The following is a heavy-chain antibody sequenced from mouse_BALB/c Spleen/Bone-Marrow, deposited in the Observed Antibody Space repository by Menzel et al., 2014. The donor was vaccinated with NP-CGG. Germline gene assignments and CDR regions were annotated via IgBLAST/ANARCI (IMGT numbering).Heavy chain of an antibody. CDR1: GFTFSYYT. J-gene: IGHJ4*01. Sequence: EVMLVESGGGLVQPGGSLKLSCAASGFTFSYYTMSWVRQTPEKRLEWVAYISNGGSTTYHPDTVKGRFTISRDNAKNTRYLQMSSLKSEDTAMYYCARDGYDVGGALDYWGQGTSVTVSS. V-gene: IGHV5-12-2*01. CDR3: ARDGYDVGGALDY. D-gene: IGHD2-2*01. CDR2: ISNGGSTT.